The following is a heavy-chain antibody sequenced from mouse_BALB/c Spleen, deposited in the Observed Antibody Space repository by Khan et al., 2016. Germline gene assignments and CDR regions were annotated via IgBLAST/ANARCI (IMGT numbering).Heavy chain of an antibody. Sequence: QVRLQQSGAELAKPGASVKMSCKASGYTFTSYWMHWVKQRPGQGLEWIGYINPSTGYTEYNQKFKDKATLTADKSSSTAYMQLSSLTSEDSAVYYCARRLGNFDVWGAGTTVTVSS. D-gene: IGHD4-1*01. J-gene: IGHJ1*01. V-gene: IGHV1-7*01. CDR1: GYTFTSYW. CDR2: INPSTGYT. CDR3: ARRLGNFDV.